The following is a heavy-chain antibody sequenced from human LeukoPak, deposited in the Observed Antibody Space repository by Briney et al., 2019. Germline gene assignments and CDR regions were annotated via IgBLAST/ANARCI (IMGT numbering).Heavy chain of an antibody. CDR1: GGSISSSSCF. V-gene: IGHV4-39*01. Sequence: SETLSLTCTVSGGSISSSSCFWGWIRQPPGKGLEKIGSIYYSGSTYYNPSLKSRVTISVDTSKNQFSLKLNSVTAADTAVYYCARRPPSAVAGKVFDYWGQGTLVTVSS. CDR3: ARRPPSAVAGKVFDY. D-gene: IGHD6-19*01. CDR2: IYYSGST. J-gene: IGHJ4*02.